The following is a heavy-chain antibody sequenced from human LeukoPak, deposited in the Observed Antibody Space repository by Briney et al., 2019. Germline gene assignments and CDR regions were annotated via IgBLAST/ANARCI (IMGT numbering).Heavy chain of an antibody. Sequence: PGGSLRLSCAASGFIFSSFGMHWVRQAPGKGLEWVAGIWYDGYNKFYADSAKGRFTISRDNSKNTLYLQMSSLRAEDTALYYCARVRHYGSGYYYTLADWGQGTLVTVSS. V-gene: IGHV3-33*01. J-gene: IGHJ4*02. D-gene: IGHD3-10*01. CDR3: ARVRHYGSGYYYTLAD. CDR2: IWYDGYNK. CDR1: GFIFSSFG.